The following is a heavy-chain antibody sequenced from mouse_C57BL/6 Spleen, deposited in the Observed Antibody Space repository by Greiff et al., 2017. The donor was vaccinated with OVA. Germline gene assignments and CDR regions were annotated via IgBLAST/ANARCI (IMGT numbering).Heavy chain of an antibody. Sequence: LQESGAELVRPGTSVKVSCKASGYAFTNYLIEWVKQRPGQGLEWIGVINPGSGGTNYNEKFKGKATLTADKSSSTAYMQLSSLTSEDSAVYFCARRDYDGAWFAYWGQGTLVTVSA. CDR3: ARRDYDGAWFAY. D-gene: IGHD2-4*01. CDR2: INPGSGGT. CDR1: GYAFTNYL. V-gene: IGHV1-54*01. J-gene: IGHJ3*01.